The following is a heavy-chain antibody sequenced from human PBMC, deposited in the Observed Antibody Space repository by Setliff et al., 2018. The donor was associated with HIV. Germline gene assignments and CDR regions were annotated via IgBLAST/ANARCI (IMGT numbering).Heavy chain of an antibody. CDR3: AREGSIAARLNWFDP. D-gene: IGHD6-6*01. CDR2: INHSGST. V-gene: IGHV4-34*01. J-gene: IGHJ5*02. CDR1: GGSFSGYY. Sequence: SETLSLTCAVYGGSFSGYYWSWIRQPPGKGLEWIGEINHSGSTNYNPSLKSRVTISVDTSKNQFSLKLSSVTAADTAVYYCAREGSIAARLNWFDPWGQGTLVTVSS.